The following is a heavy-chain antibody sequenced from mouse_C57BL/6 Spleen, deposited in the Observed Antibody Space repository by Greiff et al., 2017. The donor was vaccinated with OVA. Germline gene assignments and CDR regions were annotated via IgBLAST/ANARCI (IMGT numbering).Heavy chain of an antibody. J-gene: IGHJ4*01. CDR2: IDPETGGT. CDR3: TRSYYGSSYYAMDY. CDR1: GYTFTDYE. D-gene: IGHD1-1*01. Sequence: QVQLQQSGAELVRPGASVTLSCTASGYTFTDYEMHWVKQTPVHGLEWTGAIDPETGGTAYNQKFKGKAILTADKSSITAYMELRILTSEDSAVYYCTRSYYGSSYYAMDYWGQGTSVTVSS. V-gene: IGHV1-15*01.